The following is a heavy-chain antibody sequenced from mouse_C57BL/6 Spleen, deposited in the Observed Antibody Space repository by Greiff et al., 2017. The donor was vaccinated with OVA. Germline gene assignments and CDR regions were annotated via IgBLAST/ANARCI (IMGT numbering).Heavy chain of an antibody. CDR1: GYTFTSYG. D-gene: IGHD2-1*01. CDR2: IYPRSGNT. J-gene: IGHJ4*01. CDR3: ARGGIYYGKDYAMDY. V-gene: IGHV1-81*01. Sequence: QVQLQQSGAELARPGASVKLSCKASGYTFTSYGISWVKQRTGQGLEWIGEIYPRSGNTYYNEKFKGKATLTADKSSSTAYMELRSLTSEDSAVYFCARGGIYYGKDYAMDYWGQGTSVTVSS.